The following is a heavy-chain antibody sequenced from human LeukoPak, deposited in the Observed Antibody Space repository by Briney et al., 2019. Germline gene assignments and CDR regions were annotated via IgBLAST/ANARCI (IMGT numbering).Heavy chain of an antibody. J-gene: IGHJ4*02. V-gene: IGHV1-69*10. CDR3: ARDYYDSSGYSRGLGN. CDR2: IIPILGIA. Sequence: SVKVSCKASGGTFISYAISWVRQAPGQGLEWMGRIIPILGIANYAQKFQGRVTITPDKSTSTAYMEMSGLRSEDTAVYYCARDYYDSSGYSRGLGNWGQGTLVTVSS. CDR1: GGTFISYA. D-gene: IGHD3-22*01.